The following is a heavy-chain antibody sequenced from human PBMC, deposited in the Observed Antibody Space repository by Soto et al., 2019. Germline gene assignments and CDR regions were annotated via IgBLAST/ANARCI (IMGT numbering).Heavy chain of an antibody. J-gene: IGHJ4*02. D-gene: IGHD3-3*01. V-gene: IGHV1-69*13. Sequence: GASVKVSCKASGGTFSSYAISWVRQAPGQGLEWMGGIIPIFGTANYAQKFQGRVTITADESTSTAYMELSSLRSEDTAVYYCARPNEFLEWSPLGYWGQGTLVTVSS. CDR2: IIPIFGTA. CDR1: GGTFSSYA. CDR3: ARPNEFLEWSPLGY.